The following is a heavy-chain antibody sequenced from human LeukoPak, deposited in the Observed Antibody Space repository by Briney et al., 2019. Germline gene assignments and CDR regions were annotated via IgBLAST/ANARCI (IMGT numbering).Heavy chain of an antibody. D-gene: IGHD6-6*01. V-gene: IGHV4-34*01. CDR2: INHSGST. CDR1: GGSFSGYY. Sequence: PSETLSLTCAVYGGSFSGYYWSWIRQPPGKGLEWIGEINHSGSTNYNPSLKSRVTISVDTSKNQFSLKLSSVTAADTAVYYCARGPKRIAARPGWFDPWGQGTLVTVSS. J-gene: IGHJ5*02. CDR3: ARGPKRIAARPGWFDP.